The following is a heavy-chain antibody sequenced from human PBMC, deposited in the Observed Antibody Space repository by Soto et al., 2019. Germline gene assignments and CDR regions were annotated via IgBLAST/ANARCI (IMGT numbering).Heavy chain of an antibody. D-gene: IGHD2-15*01. V-gene: IGHV3-9*01. CDR1: GFTFDDYA. CDR3: ARGLGYCSGGSCYLYYFDY. J-gene: IGHJ4*02. Sequence: EVQLVESGGGLVQPGRSLRLSCAASGFTFDDYAMHWVRQAPGKGLEWVSGISWNSGSIGYADSVKGRFTISRDNAKNSLYLQMNSLRAEDTAVYYCARGLGYCSGGSCYLYYFDYWGQGTLVTVSS. CDR2: ISWNSGSI.